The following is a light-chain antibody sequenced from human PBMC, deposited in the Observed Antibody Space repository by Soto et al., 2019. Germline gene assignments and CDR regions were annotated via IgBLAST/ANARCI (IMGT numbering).Light chain of an antibody. CDR2: GAS. CDR3: QQLNTFPPFFT. Sequence: DIQFTQSPSFLSASVGDRVTITCRASQVIRSYLAWYQQRPGKAPELLIYGASTLRPGGASRFSGSGSGTEFTLTISSLQPEDFATYFCQQLNTFPPFFTFGPGTKVDIK. CDR1: QVIRSY. V-gene: IGKV1-9*01. J-gene: IGKJ3*01.